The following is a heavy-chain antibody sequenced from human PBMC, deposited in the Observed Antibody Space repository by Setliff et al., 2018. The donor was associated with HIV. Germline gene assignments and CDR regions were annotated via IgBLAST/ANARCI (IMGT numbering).Heavy chain of an antibody. D-gene: IGHD4-4*01. Sequence: LSLTCTVSGGSISSHYWSWIRQPPGKGLEWIGYIYYSGSTNYNPSLKSRVTISVDTSKNQFSLKLTSVTAADTAVYYCARAGYSNEIDYWGQGTLVTVSS. J-gene: IGHJ4*02. V-gene: IGHV4-59*11. CDR2: IYYSGST. CDR3: ARAGYSNEIDY. CDR1: GGSISSHY.